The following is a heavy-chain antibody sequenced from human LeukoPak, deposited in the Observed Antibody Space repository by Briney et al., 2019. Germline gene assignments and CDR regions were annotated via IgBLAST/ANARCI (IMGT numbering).Heavy chain of an antibody. CDR3: ARGVLIGGVNFDY. Sequence: GGSLRLSCAASGFTFSSYSMNWVRQAPGKGLEWVSSISSSSSYIYYADSVKGRFTISRDNAKNSLYLQMNSLRAEDTAVYYCARGVLIGGVNFDYWGQGTLVTVSS. J-gene: IGHJ4*02. CDR1: GFTFSSYS. CDR2: ISSSSSYI. V-gene: IGHV3-21*01. D-gene: IGHD3-22*01.